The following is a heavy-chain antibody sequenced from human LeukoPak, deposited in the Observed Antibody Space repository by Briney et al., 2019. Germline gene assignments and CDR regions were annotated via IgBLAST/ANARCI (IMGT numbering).Heavy chain of an antibody. J-gene: IGHJ4*02. CDR3: ARENGYRYDY. D-gene: IGHD5-18*01. CDR1: GGSISSSSYY. Sequence: PSETLSLTCTVSGGSISSSSYYWGWIRQPPGKGLEWIGSIYYSGSTYYNPSLKSRVTISVDTSKNQFFLKLSSVTAADAALYYCARENGYRYDYWGQGTLVTVSS. CDR2: IYYSGST. V-gene: IGHV4-39*07.